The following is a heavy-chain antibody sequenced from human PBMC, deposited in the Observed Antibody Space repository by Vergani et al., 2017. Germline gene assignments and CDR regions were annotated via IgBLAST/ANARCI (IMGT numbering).Heavy chain of an antibody. Sequence: QVQLVQSGAEVKKPGSSVKVSCKASGGTFSSYTISWVRQAPGQGLEWMGRIIPILGIANYAQKFQGRVTITADKSTSTAYMELSSLRSEDTAVYYCATPRPYYYGSGSYPGDFDYWGQGTLVTVSS. CDR3: ATPRPYYYGSGSYPGDFDY. D-gene: IGHD3-10*01. CDR2: IIPILGIA. V-gene: IGHV1-69*02. CDR1: GGTFSSYT. J-gene: IGHJ4*02.